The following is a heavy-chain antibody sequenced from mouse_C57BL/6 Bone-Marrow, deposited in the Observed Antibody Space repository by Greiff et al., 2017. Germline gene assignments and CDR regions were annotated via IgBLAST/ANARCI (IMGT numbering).Heavy chain of an antibody. J-gene: IGHJ2*01. D-gene: IGHD2-1*01. CDR1: GFSLSAFGMG. Sequence: QVTLKVSGPGILQPSQTLSLTCSFSGFSLSAFGMGVGWLRQPSGMGLVWLAHIWSDVDKSYNTALKSRLTLSKDTPKNPVFLQIANVDTADTATFYGARIDLLFDDWGQGTTLTVSS. CDR3: ARIDLLFDD. V-gene: IGHV8-8*01. CDR2: IWSDVDK.